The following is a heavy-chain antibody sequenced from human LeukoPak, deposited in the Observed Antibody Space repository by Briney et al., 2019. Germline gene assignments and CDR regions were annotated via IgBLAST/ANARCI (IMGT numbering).Heavy chain of an antibody. V-gene: IGHV1-18*01. CDR3: SRARIAVANWFDP. J-gene: IGHJ5*02. CDR1: GYTLNTYG. D-gene: IGHD6-13*01. Sequence: ASVKVSCKXSGYTLNTYGIAWVRQAPGQGLEWMGWISAYNGNTNYAQNLQDGVTMTTDTSTTTAYMELRSLRSDDTAVYYCSRARIAVANWFDPWGQGTLVTVSS. CDR2: ISAYNGNT.